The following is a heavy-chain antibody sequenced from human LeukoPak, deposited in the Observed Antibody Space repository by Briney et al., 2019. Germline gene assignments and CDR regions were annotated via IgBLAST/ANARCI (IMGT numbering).Heavy chain of an antibody. V-gene: IGHV3-74*01. CDR1: GFTFSKYW. J-gene: IGHJ4*02. Sequence: PGGSLRLSCAASGFTFSKYWMLWVRQAPGKGLESVSRTNTDGTVTTYADSVKGRFTVSRDNAENTMFLQMNSVRDEDTAVYYCATKQWLAPPPDSWGQGTPVTVSS. CDR3: ATKQWLAPPPDS. D-gene: IGHD6-19*01. CDR2: TNTDGTVT.